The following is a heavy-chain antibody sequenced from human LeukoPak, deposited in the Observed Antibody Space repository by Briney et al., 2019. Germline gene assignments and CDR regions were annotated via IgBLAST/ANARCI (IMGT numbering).Heavy chain of an antibody. CDR1: GYTFTGYY. J-gene: IGHJ4*02. V-gene: IGHV1-2*02. CDR3: ASGANLGFRGDGYNFDY. CDR2: INPNSGGT. Sequence: ASVKVSCKASGYTFTGYYMHWVRQAPGQGLEWMGWINPNSGGTNYAQKFQGRVTMTRDTSISTAYMELSRLRSDDTAVYYCASGANLGFRGDGYNFDYWGQGTLVTVSS. D-gene: IGHD5-24*01.